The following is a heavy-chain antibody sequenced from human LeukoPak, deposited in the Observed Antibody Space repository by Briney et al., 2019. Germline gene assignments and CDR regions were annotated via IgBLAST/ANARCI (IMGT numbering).Heavy chain of an antibody. CDR2: IYYSGST. D-gene: IGHD3-10*01. V-gene: IGHV4-39*07. CDR3: AAHGSGSWGSWFDP. J-gene: IGHJ5*02. Sequence: PSETLSLTCTVSGGSISSSSYYWGWIRQPPGKGLEWIGSIYYSGSTYYNPSPKSRVTISVDTSKNQFSLKLSSVTAADTAVYYCAAHGSGSWGSWFDPWGQGTLVTVSS. CDR1: GGSISSSSYY.